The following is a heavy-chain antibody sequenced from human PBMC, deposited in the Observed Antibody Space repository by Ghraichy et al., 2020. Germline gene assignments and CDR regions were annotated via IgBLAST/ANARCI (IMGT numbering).Heavy chain of an antibody. D-gene: IGHD1-26*01. CDR3: ASIVGATAYNWFDP. CDR1: GGTFSSYA. V-gene: IGHV1-69*06. J-gene: IGHJ5*02. CDR2: IIPIFGTA. Sequence: SVKVSCKASGGTFSSYAISWVRQAPGQGLEWMGGIIPIFGTANYAQKFQGRVTITADKSTSTAYMELSSLRSEDTAVYYCASIVGATAYNWFDPWGQGTLVTVSS.